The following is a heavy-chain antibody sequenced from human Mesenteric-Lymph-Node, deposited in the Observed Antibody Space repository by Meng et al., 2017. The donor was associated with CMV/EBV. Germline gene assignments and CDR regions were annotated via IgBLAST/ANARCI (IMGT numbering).Heavy chain of an antibody. CDR3: ARGQIFRRDGYNWGDFDY. Sequence: GESLKISCAASGFTVSSNYMSWVRQAPGKGLEWVSVIYSGGSTYYADSVKGRFTISRDNAKNTLYLQMNSLRAEDTAVYYCARGQIFRRDGYNWGDFDYWGQGTLVTVSS. J-gene: IGHJ4*02. D-gene: IGHD5-24*01. V-gene: IGHV3-53*01. CDR2: IYSGGST. CDR1: GFTVSSNY.